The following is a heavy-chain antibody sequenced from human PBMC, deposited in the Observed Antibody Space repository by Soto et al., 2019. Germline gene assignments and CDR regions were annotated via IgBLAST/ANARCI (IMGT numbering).Heavy chain of an antibody. Sequence: GGSLRLSCAASGFTFSSYGMHWVRQAPGKGLEWVAVISYDGRNKYYADAVKGRFTISRDNSKNTLYLQMSSLRAEDTAVYYCVKDGSSGWPYFYDLDVWGQGTKVTVSS. CDR2: ISYDGRNK. V-gene: IGHV3-30*18. CDR3: VKDGSSGWPYFYDLDV. CDR1: GFTFSSYG. D-gene: IGHD6-19*01. J-gene: IGHJ6*02.